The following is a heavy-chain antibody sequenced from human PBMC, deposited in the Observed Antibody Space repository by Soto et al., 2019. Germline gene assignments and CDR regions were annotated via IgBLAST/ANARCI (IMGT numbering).Heavy chain of an antibody. D-gene: IGHD2-2*01. J-gene: IGHJ6*02. CDR2: IIPIFGTA. CDR3: ARVGSLGYCSSNSCRKYYGMDV. CDR1: GGTFSSYA. V-gene: IGHV1-69*01. Sequence: QVQLLQSGAEVKKPGSSVKVSCKASGGTFSSYAISWVRQAPGQGLEWMGGIIPIFGTANYAQKFQGRVTITADESTSTAYMEMSSLRSEDTAVYYCARVGSLGYCSSNSCRKYYGMDVWGQGTTVTVSS.